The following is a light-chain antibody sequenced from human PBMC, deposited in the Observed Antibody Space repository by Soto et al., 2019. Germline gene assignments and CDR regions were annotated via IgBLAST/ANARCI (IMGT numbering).Light chain of an antibody. CDR1: QSVSSY. Sequence: VVLTQSPATLSLSPGERATLSCRASQSVSSYLAWYQQKPGQDPRLLIYDASNRATGIPARFSGSGCGTAFTLTISSLEPEDFAVYYCQQRSNWPPITFGQGTRLEIK. CDR3: QQRSNWPPIT. V-gene: IGKV3-11*01. J-gene: IGKJ5*01. CDR2: DAS.